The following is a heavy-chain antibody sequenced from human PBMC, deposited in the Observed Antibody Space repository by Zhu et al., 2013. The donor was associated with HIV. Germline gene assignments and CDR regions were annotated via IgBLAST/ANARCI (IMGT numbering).Heavy chain of an antibody. CDR3: AIGGFTP. CDR2: IDPEDDET. D-gene: IGHD3-16*01. V-gene: IGHV1-69-2*01. Sequence: EVHVVQSGAEVRKPGTTVTISCKVSGYTFTDFYIHWVRQAPVGGLEWVGLIDPEDDETTYAEKFRGRVTIIADKSVATVYLQLKYLRHEDTGIYYCAIGGFTPWGQGSQLTVSS. CDR1: GYTFTDFY. J-gene: IGHJ5*02.